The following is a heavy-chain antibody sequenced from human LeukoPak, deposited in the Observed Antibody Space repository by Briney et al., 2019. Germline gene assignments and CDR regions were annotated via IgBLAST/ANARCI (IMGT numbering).Heavy chain of an antibody. Sequence: ASVKVSCKASGYTFTGYYMHWVRQAPGQGLEWMGWINPNSGGTNYAQKFQGRVTMTRDTSISTGYMELSRLRSDDTAVYYGARIRYYYHRGPDSDLYYFDYWGQGTLVTVSP. J-gene: IGHJ4*02. CDR1: GYTFTGYY. V-gene: IGHV1-2*02. D-gene: IGHD3-22*01. CDR2: INPNSGGT. CDR3: ARIRYYYHRGPDSDLYYFDY.